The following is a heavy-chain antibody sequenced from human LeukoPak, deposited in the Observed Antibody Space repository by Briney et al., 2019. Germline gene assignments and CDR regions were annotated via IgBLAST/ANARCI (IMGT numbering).Heavy chain of an antibody. Sequence: PGGSLRLSCAAAGFTFSNAWMSWVRQAPGKGLEWVGRIKSKTDGGTTDYAGPVKGRFTISRDDSKNTLYLQMHSPKTEDTAVYYCTTDPARRTPYYAYVWGSYRYRPLDYSGQGTQVTVSS. CDR1: GFTFSNAW. CDR3: TTDPARRTPYYAYVWGSYRYRPLDY. D-gene: IGHD3-16*02. CDR2: IKSKTDGGTT. J-gene: IGHJ4*02. V-gene: IGHV3-15*01.